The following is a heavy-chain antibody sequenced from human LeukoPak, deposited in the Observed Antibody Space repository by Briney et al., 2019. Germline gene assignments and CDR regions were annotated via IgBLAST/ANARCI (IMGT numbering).Heavy chain of an antibody. CDR2: IYYSGST. D-gene: IGHD2-8*01. J-gene: IGHJ4*02. CDR3: ASNIVLMVYAMDY. Sequence: PSETLSLTCTVSGGSISSSSYYWRWIRQPPGKGLEWIGSIYYSGSTYYNPSLKSRVTISVDTSKNQFSLKLSSVTAADTAVYYCASNIVLMVYAMDYWGQGTLVTVSS. CDR1: GGSISSSSYY. V-gene: IGHV4-39*01.